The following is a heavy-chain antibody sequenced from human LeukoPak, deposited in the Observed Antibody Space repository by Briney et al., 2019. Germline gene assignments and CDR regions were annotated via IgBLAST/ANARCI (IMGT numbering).Heavy chain of an antibody. D-gene: IGHD4-17*01. J-gene: IGHJ1*01. V-gene: IGHV5-51*01. CDR3: ARLPSYGDYDGYFQH. Sequence: GESLKISCKGSGYSFTSYWIGWVRQMPGKGLEWMGIIYPGDSDTRYSPSFQGQVTISADKSISTAYLQWSSLKASDAAMYYCARLPSYGDYDGYFQHWGQGTLVTVSS. CDR2: IYPGDSDT. CDR1: GYSFTSYW.